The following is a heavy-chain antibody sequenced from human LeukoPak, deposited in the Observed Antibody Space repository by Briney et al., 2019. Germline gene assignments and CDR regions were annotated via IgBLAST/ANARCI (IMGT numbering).Heavy chain of an antibody. D-gene: IGHD3-22*01. Sequence: GGSLRLSCAASGFTFSSFWMSWVRQAPGKGLEWVANIKQDGSEEYYVDSVRGRFTIYRDNAKNSLYLQMNSLRAEDTAVYYCARWEGNGYYFDYRGQGTLVTVSS. CDR1: GFTFSSFW. J-gene: IGHJ4*02. CDR3: ARWEGNGYYFDY. CDR2: IKQDGSEE. V-gene: IGHV3-7*01.